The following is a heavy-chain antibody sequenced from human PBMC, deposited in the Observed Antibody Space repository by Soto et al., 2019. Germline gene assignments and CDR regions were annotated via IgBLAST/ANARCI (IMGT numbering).Heavy chain of an antibody. CDR3: ARDLGTVTTSWFDP. CDR1: GFTFSSYE. D-gene: IGHD4-17*01. V-gene: IGHV3-48*03. J-gene: IGHJ5*02. CDR2: ISSSGSTI. Sequence: GGSLRLSCAASGFTFSSYEMNWVRQAPGKGLEWVSYISSSGSTIYYADSVKGRFTISRDNAKNSLYLQMNSLRAEDTAVYYCARDLGTVTTSWFDPWGQGTLVTVSS.